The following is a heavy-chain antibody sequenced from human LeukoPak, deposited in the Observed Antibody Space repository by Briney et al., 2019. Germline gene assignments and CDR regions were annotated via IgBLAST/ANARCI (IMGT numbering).Heavy chain of an antibody. CDR1: GGSISSYY. CDR2: IYYSGST. V-gene: IGHV4-59*01. J-gene: IGHJ4*02. CDR3: AREADWGSFFDY. D-gene: IGHD3-9*01. Sequence: PSETLSLTCTVSGGSISSYYWSWIRQPPGKGLEWIGYIYYSGSTNYNPSLKSRVTISVDTSKNHFSLRVSSVTAADTAVYYCAREADWGSFFDYWGQGTLVTVSS.